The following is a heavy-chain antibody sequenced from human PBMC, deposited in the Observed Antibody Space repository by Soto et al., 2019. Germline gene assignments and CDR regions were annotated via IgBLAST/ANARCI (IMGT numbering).Heavy chain of an antibody. CDR2: IYYSGST. CDR1: GGSISSYY. V-gene: IGHV4-59*08. Sequence: QVQLQESGPGRVKPSETLSLTCTVSGGSISSYYWSWIRQPPGKGLEWIGYIYYSGSTNYNPSRKSRVTISVDTSKNQCSLKLSSVTAADTAVYYCARRYGDYFDYWGQGTLVTVSS. D-gene: IGHD4-17*01. CDR3: ARRYGDYFDY. J-gene: IGHJ4*02.